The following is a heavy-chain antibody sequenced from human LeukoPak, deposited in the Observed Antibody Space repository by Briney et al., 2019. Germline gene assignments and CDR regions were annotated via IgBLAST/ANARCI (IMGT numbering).Heavy chain of an antibody. CDR2: IIPILGIA. V-gene: IGHV1-69*04. CDR3: ARLQRHYYYYYGMVV. J-gene: IGHJ6*02. D-gene: IGHD1-1*01. CDR1: GGTFSSYA. Sequence: GASVKVSCKASGGTFSSYAISWVRQAPGQGLEWMGRIIPILGIANYAQKFQGRVTITADKSTSTAYMELRSLRSDDTAVYYCARLQRHYYYYYGMVVWGQGTTVTVSS.